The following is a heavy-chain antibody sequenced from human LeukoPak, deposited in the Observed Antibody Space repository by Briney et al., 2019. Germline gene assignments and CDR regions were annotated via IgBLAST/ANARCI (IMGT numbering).Heavy chain of an antibody. CDR1: GGSISSSSYY. V-gene: IGHV4-39*07. CDR3: ARVTCSGGSCYLENWNFDL. J-gene: IGHJ2*01. Sequence: SETLSLTCTVSGGSISSSSYYWGWIRQPPGNGLEWIGSIYYSGSTYYNPSLKSRVTISVDKSKNQFSLKLSSVTAADTAVYYCARVTCSGGSCYLENWNFDLWGRGTLVTVSS. CDR2: IYYSGST. D-gene: IGHD2-15*01.